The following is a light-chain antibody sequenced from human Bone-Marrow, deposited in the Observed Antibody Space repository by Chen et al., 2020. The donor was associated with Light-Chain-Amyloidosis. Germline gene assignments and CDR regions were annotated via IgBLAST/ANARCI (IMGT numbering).Light chain of an antibody. V-gene: IGLV3-25*03. CDR1: DLPTKY. Sequence: SYELTQPPTVSVSPGQTARITCSGDDLPTKYAYWYQQKPGQAPVLVIHRDTERPSGISERFSGSSSVTTATLTISGVQAEYEADYHCQSADSSGTYDVIFGGGTKLTVL. J-gene: IGLJ2*01. CDR2: RDT. CDR3: QSADSSGTYDVI.